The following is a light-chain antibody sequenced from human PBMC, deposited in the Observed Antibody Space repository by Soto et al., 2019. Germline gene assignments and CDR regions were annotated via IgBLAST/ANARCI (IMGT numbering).Light chain of an antibody. V-gene: IGLV1-40*01. CDR1: SSNIGAGYD. CDR3: QSYDSSLSEGV. CDR2: GNT. Sequence: QAVLTQPPSVSGAPGQSVTISCTGSSSNIGAGYDVHWYQQVPGTAPKLLIYGNTNRPSGVPDRFSGSKSGTSASLAITGLQAEDEADYYCQSYDSSLSEGVFGGGTKLTVL. J-gene: IGLJ3*02.